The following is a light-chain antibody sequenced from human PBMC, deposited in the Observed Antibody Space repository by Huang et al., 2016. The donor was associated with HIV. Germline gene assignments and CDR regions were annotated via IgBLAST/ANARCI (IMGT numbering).Light chain of an antibody. CDR2: EAA. J-gene: IGKJ3*01. Sequence: EVVMTQSPGTLSVSPWDRATLSCRARQSVRSNLAWYQQKPGQAPGLLIYEAATRATGGPARFSGSGAGTQFTLSISSLQSEDFAVYYCQQYDNWPPFTFGPGTKVDIK. V-gene: IGKV3-15*01. CDR3: QQYDNWPPFT. CDR1: QSVRSN.